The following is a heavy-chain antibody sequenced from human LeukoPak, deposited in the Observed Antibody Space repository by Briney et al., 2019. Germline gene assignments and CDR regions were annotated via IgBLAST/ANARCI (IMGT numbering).Heavy chain of an antibody. J-gene: IGHJ2*01. CDR1: GFTFDDYA. CDR3: AGGQGWHFHL. CDR2: IGWNSGSI. Sequence: PGRSLRLSCAASGFTFDDYAMHWVRQAPGKGLEWVSAIGWNSGSIGYADSVKGRFTISRDNAKNSLYLQMNSLRAEDTAVYYCAGGQGWHFHLWGRGTLITVSS. D-gene: IGHD2-15*01. V-gene: IGHV3-9*01.